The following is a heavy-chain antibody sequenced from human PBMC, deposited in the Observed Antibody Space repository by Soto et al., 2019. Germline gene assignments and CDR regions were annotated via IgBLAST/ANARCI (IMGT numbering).Heavy chain of an antibody. CDR1: GGSISSGYYY. Sequence: LSLTCSVSGGSISSGYYYWSWIRQPPGKGLEWLGYIYYTGSAYYNPSLKSRLTISVDVSKSQFSLKLTSLTAADTAVYYCAKDPSPQPTTVVTPGWFDPWGQGVLVTVSS. CDR2: IYYTGSA. D-gene: IGHD4-17*01. V-gene: IGHV4-31*03. CDR3: AKDPSPQPTTVVTPGWFDP. J-gene: IGHJ5*02.